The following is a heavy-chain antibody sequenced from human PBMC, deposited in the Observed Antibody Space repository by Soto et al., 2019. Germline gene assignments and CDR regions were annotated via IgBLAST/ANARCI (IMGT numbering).Heavy chain of an antibody. CDR2: IVVGSGNT. J-gene: IGHJ6*02. V-gene: IGHV1-58*01. CDR3: AAERCTRFGMDV. CDR1: GFTFTSSA. D-gene: IGHD2-8*01. Sequence: QMQLLQSGPEVKKPGTSVKVSCKASGFTFTSSAVQWGRRARGQRRELIGWIVVGSGNTNYAQKFQERVTITRDMSKSTAYMELSSLRSEDTAVYYCAAERCTRFGMDVWGQGTTVTVSS.